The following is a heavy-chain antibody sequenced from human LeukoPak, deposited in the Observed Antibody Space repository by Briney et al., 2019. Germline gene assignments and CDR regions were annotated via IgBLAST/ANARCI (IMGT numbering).Heavy chain of an antibody. Sequence: ASVKVSCKASGGTFSSYAISWVRQAPGQGLEWMGGIIPIFGTANYAQKFQGRVTITADESTSTAYMELSSLRSEDTAVYYCARARDWAGYSYGFYYWGQGTLVTVSS. CDR1: GGTFSSYA. CDR2: IIPIFGTA. V-gene: IGHV1-69*13. J-gene: IGHJ4*02. CDR3: ARARDWAGYSYGFYY. D-gene: IGHD5-18*01.